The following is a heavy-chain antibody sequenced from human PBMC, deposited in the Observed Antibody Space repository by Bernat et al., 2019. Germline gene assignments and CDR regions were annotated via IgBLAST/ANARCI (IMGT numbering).Heavy chain of an antibody. CDR3: AREEEETYYYYGMDV. V-gene: IGHV3-21*01. CDR2: ISSSSSYI. J-gene: IGHJ6*02. Sequence: EVQLVESGGGLVKPGGSLRLSCAASGFTFSSYSMNWVRQAPGKGLELVSSISSSSSYIYYADSVKGRFTISRDNAKNSLYLQMNSLRAEDTAVYYCAREEEETYYYYGMDVWGQGTTVTVSS. CDR1: GFTFSSYS.